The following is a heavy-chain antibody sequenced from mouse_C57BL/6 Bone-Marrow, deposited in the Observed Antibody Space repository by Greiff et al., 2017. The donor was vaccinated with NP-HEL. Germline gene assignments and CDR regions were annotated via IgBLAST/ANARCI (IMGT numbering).Heavy chain of an antibody. D-gene: IGHD1-1*01. CDR2: INPSSGYT. CDR3: SNSLYYCSSWFAY. Sequence: QVHVKQSGAELVKPGASVKLSCKASGYTFTSYWMHWVKQRPGQGLEWIGYINPSSGYTKYNQKFKDKATLTADKSSSTAYMQLSSLTYEDSAVYYFSNSLYYCSSWFAYWGQGTLVTVSA. J-gene: IGHJ3*01. CDR1: GYTFTSYW. V-gene: IGHV1-7*01.